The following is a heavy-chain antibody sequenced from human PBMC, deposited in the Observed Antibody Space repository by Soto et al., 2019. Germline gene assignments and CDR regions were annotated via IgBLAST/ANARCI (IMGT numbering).Heavy chain of an antibody. CDR3: ARFPRGYSYGHFDY. J-gene: IGHJ4*02. V-gene: IGHV4-59*01. Sequence: GSLGLSCAASGFSFSGYWMGWVRQAPGKGLEWIGYIYYSGSTNYNPSLKSRVTIPVDTSKNQFSLKLSSVTAADTAVYYCARFPRGYSYGHFDYWGQGTLVTVSS. CDR2: IYYSGST. D-gene: IGHD5-18*01. CDR1: GFSFSGYW.